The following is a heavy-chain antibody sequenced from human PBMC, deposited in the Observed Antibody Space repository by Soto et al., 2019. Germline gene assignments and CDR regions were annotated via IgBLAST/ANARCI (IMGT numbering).Heavy chain of an antibody. J-gene: IGHJ5*02. CDR2: IYYSGST. V-gene: IGHV4-31*03. Sequence: QVQLQESGPGLVKPSQTLSLTCTVSGGSISSGGYYWSWIRQHPGKGLEWIGYIYYSGSTYYNPSLKSRVTISVDTSKNQFSLKLSSVTAADTAVYYCARSWPYCISTSCYAGWFDPWGQGTLVTVSS. CDR3: ARSWPYCISTSCYAGWFDP. CDR1: GGSISSGGYY. D-gene: IGHD2-2*01.